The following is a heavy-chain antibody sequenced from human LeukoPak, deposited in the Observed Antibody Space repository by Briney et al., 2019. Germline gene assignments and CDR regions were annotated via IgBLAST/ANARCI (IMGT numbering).Heavy chain of an antibody. J-gene: IGHJ5*02. D-gene: IGHD3-10*01. V-gene: IGHV4-39*07. CDR1: GGSISSSSYY. CDR2: IYYSGST. Sequence: KSSETLSLTCTVSGGSISSSSYYWGWIRQPPGKGLEWIGSIYYSGSTYYNPSLKSRVTISVDTSKNQFSLKLSSVTAADTAVYYCARRYNSPNYYGSGRQLGKNWFDPWGRGTLVTVSS. CDR3: ARRYNSPNYYGSGRQLGKNWFDP.